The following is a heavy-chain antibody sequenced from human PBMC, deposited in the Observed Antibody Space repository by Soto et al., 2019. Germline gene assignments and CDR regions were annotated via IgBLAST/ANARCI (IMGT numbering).Heavy chain of an antibody. Sequence: GGSLRLSCAASGFTFDEYALTWVRQAPGKGQEWVAGINWHGGSKGYADSVKGRFTISRDNAKSSLYLQMNNLRAEDTAFYFCARATQSYYDASGYYSYVHWGQGA. CDR2: INWHGGSK. D-gene: IGHD3-22*01. CDR3: ARATQSYYDASGYYSYVH. V-gene: IGHV3-20*04. J-gene: IGHJ4*02. CDR1: GFTFDEYA.